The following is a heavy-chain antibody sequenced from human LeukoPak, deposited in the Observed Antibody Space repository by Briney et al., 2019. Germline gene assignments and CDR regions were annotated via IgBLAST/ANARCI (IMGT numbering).Heavy chain of an antibody. Sequence: GASVKLSFNASGGTFSSYAISWVRQAPGQGLEWMGGIIPIFGTANYAQKFQGRVTITTDESTRTAYMELSSLRSEDTAVYYCARDPSSSFHWFDPWGQGTLVTVSS. CDR3: ARDPSSSFHWFDP. D-gene: IGHD6-6*01. CDR2: IIPIFGTA. V-gene: IGHV1-69*05. CDR1: GGTFSSYA. J-gene: IGHJ5*02.